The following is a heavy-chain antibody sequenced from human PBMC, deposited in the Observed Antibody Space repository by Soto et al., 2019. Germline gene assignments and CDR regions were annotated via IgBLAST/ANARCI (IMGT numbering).Heavy chain of an antibody. D-gene: IGHD6-19*01. Sequence: EVQLLESGGGLVQPGGSLRLSCAASGFTFSSYAMSWVRQAPGKGLEWVSAISGSGGSTYYADSVKGRFTISRDNSQNTLSLQMNSLRAEDTAVYYCAKDHSSDYYYGMDVWGQGTTVTVSS. CDR1: GFTFSSYA. CDR2: ISGSGGST. CDR3: AKDHSSDYYYGMDV. V-gene: IGHV3-23*01. J-gene: IGHJ6*02.